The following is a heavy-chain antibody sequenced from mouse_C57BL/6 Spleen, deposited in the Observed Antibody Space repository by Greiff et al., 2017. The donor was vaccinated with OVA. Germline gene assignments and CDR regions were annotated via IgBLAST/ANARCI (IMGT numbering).Heavy chain of an antibody. CDR2: ISSGSSTI. V-gene: IGHV5-17*01. CDR1: GFTFSDYG. D-gene: IGHD2-5*01. Sequence: EVQRVESGGGLVKPGGSLKLSCAASGFTFSDYGMHWVRQAPEKGLEWVAYISSGSSTIYYADTVKGRFTISRDNAKNTLFLQMTSLRSEDTAMYYCARNSNYEGYYAMDYWGQGTSVTVSS. J-gene: IGHJ4*01. CDR3: ARNSNYEGYYAMDY.